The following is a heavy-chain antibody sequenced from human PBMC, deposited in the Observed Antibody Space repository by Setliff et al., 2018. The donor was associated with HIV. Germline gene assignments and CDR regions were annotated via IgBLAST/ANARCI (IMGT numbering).Heavy chain of an antibody. J-gene: IGHJ4*02. CDR1: GFTFSNAW. Sequence: PGGSLRLSCAASGFTFSNAWMNWVRQAPGKGLEWVTFIRNDASNTYYADSVKGRFTISRDSSKNTLYLQMDSLRTEDTAVYYCAKTNGWYLIDYWGQGTLVTVSS. V-gene: IGHV3-30*02. CDR2: IRNDASNT. CDR3: AKTNGWYLIDY. D-gene: IGHD6-19*01.